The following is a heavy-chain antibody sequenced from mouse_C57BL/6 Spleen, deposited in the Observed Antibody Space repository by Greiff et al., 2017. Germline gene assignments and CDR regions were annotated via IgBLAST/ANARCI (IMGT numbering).Heavy chain of an antibody. J-gene: IGHJ2*01. CDR2: IDPENGDT. CDR1: GFNIKDDY. CDR3: SSMVTTRLDY. Sequence: VQLQQSGAELVRPGASVKLSCTASGFNIKDDYMHWVKQRPEQGLEWIGWIDPENGDTEYASKFQGKATITADTSSNTAYLQLSSLTSEDTAVYYCSSMVTTRLDYWGQGTTLTVSS. V-gene: IGHV14-4*01. D-gene: IGHD2-2*01.